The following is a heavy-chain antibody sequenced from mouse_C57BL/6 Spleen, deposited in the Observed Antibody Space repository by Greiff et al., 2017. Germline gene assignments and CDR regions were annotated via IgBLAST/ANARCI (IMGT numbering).Heavy chain of an antibody. CDR1: GYAFTNYL. J-gene: IGHJ3*01. D-gene: IGHD1-1*01. CDR3: ARSLYYGSSPFAY. CDR2: INPGSGGT. V-gene: IGHV1-54*01. Sequence: LVESGAELVRPGTSVKVSCKASGYAFTNYLIEWVKQRPGQGLEWIGVINPGSGGTNYNEKFKGKATLTADKSSSTAYMQLSSLTSEDSAVYFCARSLYYGSSPFAYWGQGTLVTVSA.